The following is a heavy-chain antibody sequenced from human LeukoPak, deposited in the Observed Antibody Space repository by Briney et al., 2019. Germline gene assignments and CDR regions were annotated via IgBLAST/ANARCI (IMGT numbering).Heavy chain of an antibody. CDR1: GGSISSSSYY. CDR2: IYYSGST. CDR3: ARLSTWNDGVDAFDI. Sequence: SETLSLTCTVSGGSISSSSYYWGWIRQPPGKGLEWIGSIYYSGSTYYNPSLKSRITLSVDTSKNQFSLNLSSVTAADTAVFYCARLSTWNDGVDAFDIWGQGTMVTVSS. D-gene: IGHD1-1*01. V-gene: IGHV4-39*07. J-gene: IGHJ3*02.